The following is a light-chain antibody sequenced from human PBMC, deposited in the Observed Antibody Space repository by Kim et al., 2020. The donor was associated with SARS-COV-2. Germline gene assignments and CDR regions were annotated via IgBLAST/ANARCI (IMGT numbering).Light chain of an antibody. CDR1: QCISIY. Sequence: ASVGDKVPITHRARQCISIYLAWFQLKPGKVPKRLIYAASSLQSGVPSRFSGSRSGTDFTLTIISLQPEDFASYYCLQHNSYPLTFGHGTKVDIK. V-gene: IGKV1-17*03. CDR2: AAS. J-gene: IGKJ3*01. CDR3: LQHNSYPLT.